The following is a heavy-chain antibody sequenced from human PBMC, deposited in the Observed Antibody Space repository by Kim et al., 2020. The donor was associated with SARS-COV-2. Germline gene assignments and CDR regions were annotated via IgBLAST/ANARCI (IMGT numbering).Heavy chain of an antibody. J-gene: IGHJ4*02. V-gene: IGHV3-49*04. Sequence: GGSLRLSCTGSGFTFGDYYMSWARQAPGKGLEWVGFIRSQKYGGTSVYAASVEGRFTMSRDDSKSIAYLQMNSLRIEDTAVYYCRRAVSQSHGIGYWGQGTLVTVSS. CDR3: RRAVSQSHGIGY. D-gene: IGHD2-8*01. CDR1: GFTFGDYY. CDR2: IRSQKYGGTS.